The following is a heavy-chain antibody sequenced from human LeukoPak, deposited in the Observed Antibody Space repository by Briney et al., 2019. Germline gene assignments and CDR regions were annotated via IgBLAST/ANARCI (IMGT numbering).Heavy chain of an antibody. J-gene: IGHJ6*02. D-gene: IGHD3-10*01. V-gene: IGHV4-4*02. Sequence: SGTLSLTCAVSGGSISSSNWWSWVRQPPGKGLAWIGEIYHSGSTNYNPSLKSRVTISVDKSKNQFSLKLSSVTAADTAVYYCGRRWGSGSYYSNYYGMDVWGQGTTVTVSS. CDR3: GRRWGSGSYYSNYYGMDV. CDR1: GGSISSSNW. CDR2: IYHSGST.